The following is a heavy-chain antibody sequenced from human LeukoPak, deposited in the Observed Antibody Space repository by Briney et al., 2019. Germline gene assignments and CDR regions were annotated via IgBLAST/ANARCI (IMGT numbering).Heavy chain of an antibody. CDR3: ARRPYGSGRGWFDP. Sequence: SETLSLTCTVSGGSISSYYWSWIRQPPGKGLEWMGYIYYSGSTNYNPSLKSRVTISVNTSKTQFSLKLSSVTAADTAVYYCARRPYGSGRGWFDPWGRGTLVTVSS. CDR2: IYYSGST. D-gene: IGHD3-10*01. V-gene: IGHV4-59*08. J-gene: IGHJ5*02. CDR1: GGSISSYY.